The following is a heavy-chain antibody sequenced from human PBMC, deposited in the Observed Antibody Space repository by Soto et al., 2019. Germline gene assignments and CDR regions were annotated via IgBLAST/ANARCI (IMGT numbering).Heavy chain of an antibody. D-gene: IGHD6-13*01. CDR1: GFNSVATVCGFG. V-gene: IGHV3-23*01. CDR3: GKGGRGYGASGLDS. CDR2: ISGSGGSS. J-gene: IGHJ6*01. Sequence: LRLAEAASGFNSVATVCGFGMKWVRQTPGKGVERVSVISGSGGSSSYADFVKGRFTISRDNSRNMVYLQMNSLGVDDTAEYYCGKGGRGYGASGLDSWGQGVKVTVSS.